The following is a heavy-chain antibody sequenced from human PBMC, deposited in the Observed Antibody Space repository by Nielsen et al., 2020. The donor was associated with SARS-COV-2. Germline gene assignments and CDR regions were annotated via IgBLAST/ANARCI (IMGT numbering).Heavy chain of an antibody. D-gene: IGHD3-3*01. CDR1: GFTFEDYA. V-gene: IGHV3-9*01. Sequence: SLKISCAASGFTFEDYAMHWVRQAPGKGLEWVSGISWNSATIDYADSVKGRFTISRDNARNSMYLQMNSLRPEDTAFYYCARRVNDAFDSWGQGTMVSVSS. CDR3: ARRVNDAFDS. CDR2: ISWNSATI. J-gene: IGHJ3*01.